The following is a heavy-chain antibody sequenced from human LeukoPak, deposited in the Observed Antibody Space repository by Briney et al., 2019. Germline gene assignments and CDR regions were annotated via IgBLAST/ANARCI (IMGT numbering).Heavy chain of an antibody. CDR3: IRDFRSADY. CDR2: ICPDGTVT. J-gene: IGHJ4*02. Sequence: GGSLRLSCAASGFTFSIYCMHWVRQAPGKGPMWVSRICPDGTVTNYADSVKARFTISRDNAGNTVYLQMNSLRAEDTAVYYCIRDFRSADYWGQGTLVTVSS. CDR1: GFTFSIYC. V-gene: IGHV3-74*01.